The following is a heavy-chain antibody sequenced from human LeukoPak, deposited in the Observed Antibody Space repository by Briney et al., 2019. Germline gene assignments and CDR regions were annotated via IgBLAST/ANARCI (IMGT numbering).Heavy chain of an antibody. CDR3: AREILYGGNGFDP. Sequence: SGGSLRLSCAASGFTFSSYSMNWVRQAPGKGLEWVSSISSSSYIYYADSVKGRFTISRDSAKNSLYLQMNSRRAEDTAVYYCAREILYGGNGFDPWGQGTLVTVSS. D-gene: IGHD4-23*01. CDR2: ISSSSYI. J-gene: IGHJ5*02. CDR1: GFTFSSYS. V-gene: IGHV3-21*01.